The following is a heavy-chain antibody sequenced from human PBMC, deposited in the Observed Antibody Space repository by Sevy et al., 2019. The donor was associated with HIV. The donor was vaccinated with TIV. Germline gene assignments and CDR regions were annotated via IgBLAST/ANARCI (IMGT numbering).Heavy chain of an antibody. CDR2: IKQDGSVK. CDR1: GFTLNNYW. J-gene: IGHJ4*02. V-gene: IGHV3-7*01. D-gene: IGHD6-13*01. CDR3: VRAIAADGSF. Sequence: GGSLRLSCAASGFTLNNYWMNWVRQAPGKGLEWVANIKQDGSVKYYVDSVKGRFTISRDNARNSVFLQMNSLRVEDTALYYCVRAIAADGSFWGQGTLVTVSS.